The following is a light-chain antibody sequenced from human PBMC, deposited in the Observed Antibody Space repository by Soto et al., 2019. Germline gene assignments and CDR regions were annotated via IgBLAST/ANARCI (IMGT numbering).Light chain of an antibody. J-gene: IGLJ2*01. Sequence: QSALTQPPSASGSPGQSVTISCTGTSSDVGGYNYVAWFQQHPGKAPKLMIYEVTKRPSGVPDRFSGSKSGNTASLTVSGLQAEDEADYYCAAWVDSLNGVVFGGGTKVTVL. CDR3: AAWVDSLNGVV. CDR2: EVT. V-gene: IGLV2-8*01. CDR1: SSDVGGYNY.